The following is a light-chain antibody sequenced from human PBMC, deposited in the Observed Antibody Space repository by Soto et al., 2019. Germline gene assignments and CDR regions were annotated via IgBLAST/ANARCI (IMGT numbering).Light chain of an antibody. CDR1: SSDVGGYNY. CDR2: DVS. J-gene: IGLJ1*01. V-gene: IGLV2-14*01. Sequence: QSVLTQPASVSGSPGQSITISCTGTSSDVGGYNYVSWYQQHPGKAPKLMIYDVSNRPSGVSNRFSGSKSGNTASLTISGLQADVEADYYCSSYTSSSTHLFGTGTKVTVL. CDR3: SSYTSSSTHL.